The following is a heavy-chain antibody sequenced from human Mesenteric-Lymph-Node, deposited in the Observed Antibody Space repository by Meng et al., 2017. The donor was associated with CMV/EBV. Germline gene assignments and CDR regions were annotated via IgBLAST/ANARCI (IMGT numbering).Heavy chain of an antibody. Sequence: GSYAMHWVRQAPGKGLEWVALMSVDGTSRYYADSVKGRFTISRDSSKNTLYLQMNSLRPEDTAVYYCAREDYYDSSGYNRVDALDIWGQGTMVTVSS. V-gene: IGHV3-30-3*01. CDR2: MSVDGTSR. D-gene: IGHD3-22*01. J-gene: IGHJ3*02. CDR1: GSYA. CDR3: AREDYYDSSGYNRVDALDI.